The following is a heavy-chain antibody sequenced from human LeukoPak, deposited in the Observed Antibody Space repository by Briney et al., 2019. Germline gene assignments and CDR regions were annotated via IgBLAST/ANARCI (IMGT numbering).Heavy chain of an antibody. J-gene: IGHJ4*02. D-gene: IGHD3-16*01. CDR2: INPKTGAT. CDR3: ARDFMRGSSFAYRLLEY. Sequence: ASVKVSCKASGYIFTDYYVHWIRQAPGHGLEWMGWINPKTGATGTAPLFKGRVFMSRDTSISTTYMDLSSLTSDDTAVYYCARDFMRGSSFAYRLLEYWGQGTLVTVSS. CDR1: GYIFTDYY. V-gene: IGHV1-2*02.